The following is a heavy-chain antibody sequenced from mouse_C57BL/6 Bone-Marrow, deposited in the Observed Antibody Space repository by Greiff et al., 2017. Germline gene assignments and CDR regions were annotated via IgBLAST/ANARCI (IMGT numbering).Heavy chain of an antibody. V-gene: IGHV5-4*01. CDR1: GFTFSSYA. Sequence: EVKLVESGGGLVKPGGSLKLSCAASGFTFSSYAMSWVRQTPEKRLEWVATISDGGSYTYYPDNVKGRFTISRDNAKNNLYLQMSHLKSEDTAMYYCAREGDYSNYDAMDYWGQGTSVTVSS. D-gene: IGHD2-5*01. CDR3: AREGDYSNYDAMDY. J-gene: IGHJ4*01. CDR2: ISDGGSYT.